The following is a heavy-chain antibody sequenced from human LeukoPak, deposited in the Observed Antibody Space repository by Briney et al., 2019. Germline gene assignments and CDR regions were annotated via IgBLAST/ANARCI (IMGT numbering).Heavy chain of an antibody. J-gene: IGHJ4*02. Sequence: GGSLRLSCAASGFTFSDSAVHWVRQASGKGLEWVGRVRSKAKNYATAYSAAVKGRFTISRDDSKNTAYLQMNGLKTEDTAVYYCAQAALRATPLPFDYWGQGTLVTVSS. D-gene: IGHD4-17*01. CDR3: AQAALRATPLPFDY. CDR1: GFTFSDSA. CDR2: VRSKAKNYAT. V-gene: IGHV3-73*01.